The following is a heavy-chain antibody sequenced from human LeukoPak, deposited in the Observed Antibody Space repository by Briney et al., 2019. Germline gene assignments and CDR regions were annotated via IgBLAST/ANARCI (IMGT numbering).Heavy chain of an antibody. CDR2: IIPIFGTA. Sequence: SVKVSCKASGGTFSSYAISWVRQAPGQGLEWMGGIIPIFGTANYAQKFQGRVTITADESTSTAYMELSSLRSEDTAVYYCARDLVGSAAARPSSTYYYYYYMDVWGKGTTVTVSS. CDR1: GGTFSSYA. V-gene: IGHV1-69*13. CDR3: ARDLVGSAAARPSSTYYYYYYMDV. D-gene: IGHD6-6*01. J-gene: IGHJ6*03.